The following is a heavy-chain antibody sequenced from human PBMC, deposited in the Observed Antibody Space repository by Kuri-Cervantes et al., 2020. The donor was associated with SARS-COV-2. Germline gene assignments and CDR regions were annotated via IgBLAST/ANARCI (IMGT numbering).Heavy chain of an antibody. Sequence: KVSCKGSEHSFSIYWIAWVRQMPGKGLEWMGVIYPGDADTRYSPSFQGQVTMSVDESINTAYLQWSSLKASDTAMYYCARAIRDYYDSSAYFDYWGQGTLVTVSS. D-gene: IGHD3-22*01. CDR2: IYPGDADT. CDR3: ARAIRDYYDSSAYFDY. J-gene: IGHJ4*02. V-gene: IGHV5-51*01. CDR1: EHSFSIYW.